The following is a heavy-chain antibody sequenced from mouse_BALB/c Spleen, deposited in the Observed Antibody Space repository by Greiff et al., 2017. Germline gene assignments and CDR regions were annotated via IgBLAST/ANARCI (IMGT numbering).Heavy chain of an antibody. CDR3: EREGVQIGAMDY. Sequence: QVQLQQSGPELVKPGASVKMSCKASGYTFTGYFMSWVKQRPGQGLEWIGDIYPGSGSTHYNEKFKGKATLTADKSSNTAYMQLSSLTSEDSAVYSWEREGVQIGAMDYWGQGTSVTVSA. J-gene: IGHJ4*01. V-gene: IGHV1-77*01. CDR1: GYTFTGYF. D-gene: IGHD2-14*01. CDR2: IYPGSGST.